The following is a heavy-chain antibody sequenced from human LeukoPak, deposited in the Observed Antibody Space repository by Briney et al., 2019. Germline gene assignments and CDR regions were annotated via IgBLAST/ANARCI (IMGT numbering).Heavy chain of an antibody. V-gene: IGHV3-21*01. CDR1: GFTVSSNY. D-gene: IGHD6-19*01. Sequence: PGGSLRLSCAASGFTVSSNYMNWVRQAPGKGLEWVSSISSSSSYIYYADSVKGRFTISRDNAKNSLYLQMNSLRAEDTAVYYCARGPLAVAGMGGPNWFDPWGQGTLVTVSS. CDR3: ARGPLAVAGMGGPNWFDP. CDR2: ISSSSSYI. J-gene: IGHJ5*02.